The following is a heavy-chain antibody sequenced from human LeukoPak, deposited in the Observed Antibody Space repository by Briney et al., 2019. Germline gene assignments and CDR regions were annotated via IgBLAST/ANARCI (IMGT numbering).Heavy chain of an antibody. J-gene: IGHJ4*02. D-gene: IGHD3-22*01. V-gene: IGHV3-23*01. Sequence: GGSLRLSCAASGFTFSSCAMSWVRQAPGMGLEWVSAISGSAGTTYYADSVKGRFTISRDNSKNTLYLQMNSLIAEDTAVYFCAKDYYDSSGYYLGKPYWGQGTLVTVSS. CDR2: ISGSAGTT. CDR1: GFTFSSCA. CDR3: AKDYYDSSGYYLGKPY.